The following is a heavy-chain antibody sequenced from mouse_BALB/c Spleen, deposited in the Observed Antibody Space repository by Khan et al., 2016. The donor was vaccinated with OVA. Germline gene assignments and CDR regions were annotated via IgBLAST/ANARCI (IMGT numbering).Heavy chain of an antibody. CDR1: GYSFTNYG. Sequence: QIQLVQSGPEVKKPGETVKISCKASGYSFTNYGMNWVRQAPGKGLKWMGWINTYTGEPTYADDFKGRFAFSLETSASTAYLQINNLKNEDTATYFWASGGYWDFDVWGAGTTVTVSS. J-gene: IGHJ1*01. CDR3: ASGGYWDFDV. V-gene: IGHV9-3-1*01. CDR2: INTYTGEP.